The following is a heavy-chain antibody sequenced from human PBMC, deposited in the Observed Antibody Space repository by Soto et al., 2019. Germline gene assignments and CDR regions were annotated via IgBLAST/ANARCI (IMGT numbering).Heavy chain of an antibody. V-gene: IGHV5-10-1*01. CDR1: GYSFTNYW. D-gene: IGHD2-15*01. CDR2: IDPSDSYT. Sequence: GECLKISCKGSGYSFTNYWITWVRQMPGKGLEWMGRIDPSDSYTNYSPSFEAHVNISVDKSISTAYLQWSSLKASDTAMYYCARHYCSGGACYFGADFDYWGQGTLVTVSS. CDR3: ARHYCSGGACYFGADFDY. J-gene: IGHJ4*02.